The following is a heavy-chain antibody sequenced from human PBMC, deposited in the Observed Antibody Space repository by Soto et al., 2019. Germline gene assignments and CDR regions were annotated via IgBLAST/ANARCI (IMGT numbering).Heavy chain of an antibody. J-gene: IGHJ6*02. CDR2: IYPDESDI. V-gene: IGHV5-51*01. D-gene: IGHD2-15*01. CDR1: GYSFAKYW. Sequence: GASLKISCGGSGYSFAKYWIGWVRQMPGRGLGLVGIIYPDESDIKYSPSFQGQVTISVDKSINTAHLQWSTLKASDTAMYFCGRFGLGGSINGRYYLSNYYNGMDVWGQGTAVTVSS. CDR3: GRFGLGGSINGRYYLSNYYNGMDV.